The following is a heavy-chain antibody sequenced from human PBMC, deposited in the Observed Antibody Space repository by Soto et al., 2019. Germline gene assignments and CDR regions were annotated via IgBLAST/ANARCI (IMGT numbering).Heavy chain of an antibody. Sequence: QVQLVESGGGVVQPGRSLRLSCAASGFTFSNNGMHWVRQAPGKGLEWVAVIWYDGINKYYADSVKGRFIISRDNSKNTVYLQMNRLRAEDTAVYYCARDRVQMVDGLDVWGQGNTGNVSS. CDR3: ARDRVQMVDGLDV. J-gene: IGHJ6*02. V-gene: IGHV3-33*01. CDR2: IWYDGINK. CDR1: GFTFSNNG. D-gene: IGHD2-15*01.